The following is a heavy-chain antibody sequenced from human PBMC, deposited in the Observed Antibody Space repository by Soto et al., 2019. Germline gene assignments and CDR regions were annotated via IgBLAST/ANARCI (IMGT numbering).Heavy chain of an antibody. V-gene: IGHV3-48*03. J-gene: IGHJ4*02. CDR1: GFTFSSYE. CDR2: ISSSVIPT. Sequence: GGSLRLSCAASGFTFSSYEMNWVRQAPGMGLEWVSYISSSVIPTYYADSVRGRFTISRDNAKNSLYLQMNSLRAEDTAVYYCAKALSSSRVYFDYWGQGTLVTVSS. CDR3: AKALSSSRVYFDY. D-gene: IGHD6-6*01.